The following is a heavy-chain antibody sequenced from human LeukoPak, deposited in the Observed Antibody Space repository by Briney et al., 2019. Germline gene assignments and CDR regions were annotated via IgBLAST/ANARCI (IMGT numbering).Heavy chain of an antibody. V-gene: IGHV3-48*03. CDR3: ARTFSAGSAFDI. D-gene: IGHD2/OR15-2a*01. Sequence: PGGSLRLSCAASGFTFSSYEMNWVRQAPGKGLEWVSYISSSGSTIYYADSVKGRFTISRDNAKNSLYLQMNSLRAEDTAVYYCARTFSAGSAFDIWGQGTMVTVSS. CDR1: GFTFSSYE. J-gene: IGHJ3*02. CDR2: ISSSGSTI.